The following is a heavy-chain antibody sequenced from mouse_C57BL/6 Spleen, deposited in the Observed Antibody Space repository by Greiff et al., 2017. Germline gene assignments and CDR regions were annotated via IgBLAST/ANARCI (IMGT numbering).Heavy chain of an antibody. CDR1: GYNFTEYT. D-gene: IGHD1-1*01. Sequence: QVQLQQSGAELVKPGASVKLSCKASGYNFTEYTIHWVKQRSGQGLEWIGWFYPGSGSIKYHEKFQDKATLTADQSSNTVYMELSRLTSEDAAVYFCARHGPITTVVEYYFGDWGQGTTLTVSS. CDR3: ARHGPITTVVEYYFGD. CDR2: FYPGSGSI. J-gene: IGHJ2*01. V-gene: IGHV1-62-2*01.